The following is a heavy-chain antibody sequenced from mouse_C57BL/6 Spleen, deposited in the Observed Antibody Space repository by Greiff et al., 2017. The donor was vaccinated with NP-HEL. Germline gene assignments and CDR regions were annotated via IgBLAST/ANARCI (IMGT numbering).Heavy chain of an antibody. D-gene: IGHD2-4*01. J-gene: IGHJ3*01. V-gene: IGHV1-7*01. CDR2: INPSSGYT. CDR3: ARSTCDYGGFAY. CDR1: GYTFTSYW. Sequence: VQLQQSGAELVKPGASVKLSCTASGYTFTSYWMHWVKQRPGQGLEWIGYINPSSGYTKYNQKFKDQATLTADKSSSTDYMQLSSLTYEDSAVYYCARSTCDYGGFAYWGQGTLVTVSA.